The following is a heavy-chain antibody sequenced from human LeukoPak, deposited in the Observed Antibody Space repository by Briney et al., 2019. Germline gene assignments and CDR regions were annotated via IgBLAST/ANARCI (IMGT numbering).Heavy chain of an antibody. CDR1: GFTFSSYS. CDR3: AKGSPMDAFDI. Sequence: GGSLRLSCAASGFTFSSYSMNWVRQAPGKGLEWVSYISSGSSTIYYADSVKGRFTISRDNSKNTLYLQMNSLRAEDTAVYYCAKGSPMDAFDIWGQGTMVTVSS. J-gene: IGHJ3*02. CDR2: ISSGSSTI. V-gene: IGHV3-48*01.